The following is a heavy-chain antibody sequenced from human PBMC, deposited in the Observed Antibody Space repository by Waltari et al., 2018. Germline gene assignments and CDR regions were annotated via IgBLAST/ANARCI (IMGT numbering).Heavy chain of an antibody. D-gene: IGHD6-13*01. J-gene: IGHJ4*02. V-gene: IGHV2-5*01. CDR1: GFSLSTSGVG. CDR3: AHSSGLRAAAGPFDY. CDR2: IYWHDVK. Sequence: QITLKESGPTLVKPTQTLTLTCTFSGFSLSTSGVGVGWIRQPPGRAVWLRALIYWHDVKRYSPSLKSSLTITKDTSKSPVVLTMTNMDPVDTATYYCAHSSGLRAAAGPFDYWGQGTLVTVSS.